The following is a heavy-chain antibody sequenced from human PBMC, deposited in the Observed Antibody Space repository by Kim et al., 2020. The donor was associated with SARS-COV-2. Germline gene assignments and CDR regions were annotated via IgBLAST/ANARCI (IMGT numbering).Heavy chain of an antibody. Sequence: GESLKISCQTFGFSFAFYWIGWVRQMPGKGLEWIGIIYPGDSGMRYSPSFQGQVTISADESINTAYLQWNSLKASDTAIYYCVRQFLLDDWNFDLWGRGTLVTVSS. CDR3: VRQFLLDDWNFDL. J-gene: IGHJ2*01. V-gene: IGHV5-51*01. CDR1: GFSFAFYW. D-gene: IGHD2-21*01. CDR2: IYPGDSGM.